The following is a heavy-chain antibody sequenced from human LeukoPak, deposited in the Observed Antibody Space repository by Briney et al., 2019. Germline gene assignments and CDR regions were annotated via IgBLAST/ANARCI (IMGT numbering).Heavy chain of an antibody. D-gene: IGHD2-15*01. V-gene: IGHV4-34*01. CDR2: INHSGST. J-gene: IGHJ5*02. CDR3: ARGSGYSGFDP. Sequence: SETLSLTCAVYGGSFSGYYWSWIRQPPGKGLDWIGEINHSGSTNYNPSLKSRVTISVDTSKNQFSLKLSSVTAADTAVYYCARGSGYSGFDPWGQGTLVTVSS. CDR1: GGSFSGYY.